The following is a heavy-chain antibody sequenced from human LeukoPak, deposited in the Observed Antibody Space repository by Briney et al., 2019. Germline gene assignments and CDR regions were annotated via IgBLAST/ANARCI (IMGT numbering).Heavy chain of an antibody. Sequence: QSGGSLRLSCAASGFTFDDYAMHWVRQAPGKGLEWVSGISWNSGSIGYADSVKGRFTISRDNAKNSLYLQMNSLRAEDTALYYCAKDSGYYYDSSGYWDAFDIWGQGTMVTVSS. J-gene: IGHJ3*02. V-gene: IGHV3-9*01. CDR1: GFTFDDYA. CDR2: ISWNSGSI. D-gene: IGHD3-22*01. CDR3: AKDSGYYYDSSGYWDAFDI.